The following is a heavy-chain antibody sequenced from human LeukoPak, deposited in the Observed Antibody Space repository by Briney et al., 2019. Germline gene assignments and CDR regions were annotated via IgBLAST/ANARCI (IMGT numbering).Heavy chain of an antibody. Sequence: SQTLSLTCIVSGGSISSYYWSWIRQPPGKGLEWIGYIYYTGSTNYNPSLKSRVTISVDTSKNQFSLKLSSVTAADMAVYYCARDAYSSSEVDWFDPWGQGTLVTVSS. CDR2: IYYTGST. J-gene: IGHJ5*02. D-gene: IGHD6-13*01. CDR1: GGSISSYY. CDR3: ARDAYSSSEVDWFDP. V-gene: IGHV4-59*01.